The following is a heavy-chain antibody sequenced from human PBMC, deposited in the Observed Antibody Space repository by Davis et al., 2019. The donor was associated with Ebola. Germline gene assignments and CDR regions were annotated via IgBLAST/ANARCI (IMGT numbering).Heavy chain of an antibody. D-gene: IGHD3-3*01. CDR3: ARGRHDFWSGYYPLFHY. J-gene: IGHJ4*02. V-gene: IGHV4-34*01. CDR2: INHSGST. Sequence: MPSETLSLTCAAYGGSFSGYYWSWIRQPPGKGLEWIGEINHSGSTNYNPSLKSRVTISVDTSKNQFSLKLSSVTAADTAVYYCARGRHDFWSGYYPLFHYWDQGTLVTVSS. CDR1: GGSFSGYY.